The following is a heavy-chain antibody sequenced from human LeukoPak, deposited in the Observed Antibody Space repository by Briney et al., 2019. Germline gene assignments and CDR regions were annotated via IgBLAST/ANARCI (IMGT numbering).Heavy chain of an antibody. Sequence: ASVKVSCKASGYTLPGYYMHWVRLAPGQGLEWMGWINPSGGDTNYAQKFQGRVTMTRDTSISTAYMELSRLRSDDTAVYYCAKNPYEYYFDYWGQGTLVTVSS. V-gene: IGHV1-2*02. CDR1: GYTLPGYY. D-gene: IGHD5-12*01. CDR2: INPSGGDT. J-gene: IGHJ4*02. CDR3: AKNPYEYYFDY.